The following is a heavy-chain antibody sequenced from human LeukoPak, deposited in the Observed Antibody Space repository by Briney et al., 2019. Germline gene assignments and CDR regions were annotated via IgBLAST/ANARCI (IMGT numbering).Heavy chain of an antibody. D-gene: IGHD6-19*01. CDR2: IYYTGKI. CDR3: VRRDTGWNYFDY. CDR1: GGSINSHY. J-gene: IGHJ4*02. Sequence: SETLSLTCAVSGGSINSHYWGRIRQPPGKGLQWIGDIYYTGKINYNPSLKSRVTITLDTSKDHLSLNLTSVLAADTAIYYCVRRDTGWNYFDYWGQGILVTVSS. V-gene: IGHV4-59*08.